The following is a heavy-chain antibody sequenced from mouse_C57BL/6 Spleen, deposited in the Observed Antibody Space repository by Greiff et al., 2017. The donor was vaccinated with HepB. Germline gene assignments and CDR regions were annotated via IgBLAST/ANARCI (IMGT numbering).Heavy chain of an antibody. Sequence: QVHVKQSGAELARPGASVKLSCKASGYTFTSYGISWVKQRTGQGLEWIGEIYPRSGNTYYNEKFKGKATLTADKSSSTAYMELRSLTSEDSAVYFCARRDYSKGDFDYWGQGTTLTVSS. CDR3: ARRDYSKGDFDY. J-gene: IGHJ2*01. D-gene: IGHD2-5*01. V-gene: IGHV1-81*01. CDR2: IYPRSGNT. CDR1: GYTFTSYG.